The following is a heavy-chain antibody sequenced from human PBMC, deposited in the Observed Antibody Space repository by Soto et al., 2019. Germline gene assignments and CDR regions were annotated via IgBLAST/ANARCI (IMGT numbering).Heavy chain of an antibody. CDR1: GGTFREYA. J-gene: IGHJ6*02. D-gene: IGHD2-2*01. V-gene: IGHV1-69*06. CDR2: IIPIFATI. CDR3: GRGYCTSTTCEDYYVMDV. Sequence: QLQLVQSGAEVKKPGSAVKVSCKASGGTFREYAISWVRQAPGQGLEWLGGIIPIFATISYAQNFQGRVTITADKSTSTAYMEVSSLRAGDTAVYYCGRGYCTSTTCEDYYVMDVWGQGTTVTVTS.